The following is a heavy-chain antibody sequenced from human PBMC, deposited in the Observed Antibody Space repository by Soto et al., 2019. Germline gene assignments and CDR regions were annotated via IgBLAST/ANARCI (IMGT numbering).Heavy chain of an antibody. J-gene: IGHJ4*02. D-gene: IGHD3-3*01. CDR1: GFTFSNAW. V-gene: IGHV3-15*01. Sequence: GGSLRLSCAASGFTFSNAWMSWVRQAPGKGLEWVGRIKSKTDGGTTDYAAPVKGRFTISRDDSKNTLYLQMNSLKTEDTAVYYCTTSRPWSPFGVVNNWGQGTLVTVSS. CDR3: TTSRPWSPFGVVNN. CDR2: IKSKTDGGTT.